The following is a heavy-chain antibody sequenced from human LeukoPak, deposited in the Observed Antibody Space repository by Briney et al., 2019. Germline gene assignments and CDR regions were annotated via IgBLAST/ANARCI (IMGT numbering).Heavy chain of an antibody. D-gene: IGHD2-2*01. CDR1: GFTFSSYA. CDR2: ITSDGLTT. J-gene: IGHJ6*02. Sequence: GGSLRLSCSASGFTFSSYAMYWVRQAPGKRLEYVSAITSDGLTTHYADSVKGRITISRDNSRNTLYVHMSSLRTEDTAVYYCVKASSPAPRGHHGMDVCGQGTTVTVSS. CDR3: VKASSPAPRGHHGMDV. V-gene: IGHV3-64*05.